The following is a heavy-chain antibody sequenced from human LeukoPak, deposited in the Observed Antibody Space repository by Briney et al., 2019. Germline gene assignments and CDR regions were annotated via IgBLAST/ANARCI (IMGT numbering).Heavy chain of an antibody. D-gene: IGHD1-7*01. V-gene: IGHV1-2*02. J-gene: IGHJ5*02. CDR2: INPNSGGT. CDR3: ARGRVTGTTKWFDP. Sequence: ASVKVSCKASGYTFTGYYMHWVRQAPGQGLEWMGWINPNSGGTNYAQKFQGRVTMTRDTPISTAYMELSRLRSDDTAVYYCARGRVTGTTKWFDPWGQGTLVTVSS. CDR1: GYTFTGYY.